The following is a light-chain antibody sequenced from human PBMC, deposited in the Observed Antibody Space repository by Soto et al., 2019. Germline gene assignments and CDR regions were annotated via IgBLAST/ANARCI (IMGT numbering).Light chain of an antibody. V-gene: IGKV3-20*01. CDR2: AAS. Sequence: EIVLTQSPVTLSLSPGERATLSCRASRSFASSYLGWYQQKPGQVPRLLIYAASTRATGIPDRFSGSGSATDFTLTISRLEPEDSAVYYCQQYGSSPPLTFGGGTKVEIK. CDR1: RSFASSY. J-gene: IGKJ4*01. CDR3: QQYGSSPPLT.